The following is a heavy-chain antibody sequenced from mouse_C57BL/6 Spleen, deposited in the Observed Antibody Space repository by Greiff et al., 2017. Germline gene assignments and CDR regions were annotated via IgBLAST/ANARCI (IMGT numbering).Heavy chain of an antibody. CDR3: TTYYGSSYVWFAY. V-gene: IGHV14-4*01. CDR2: IEPETGDT. J-gene: IGHJ3*01. CDR1: GFNIKDDY. Sequence: VQLQQSGAELVRPGASVKLSCTASGFNIKDDYMHWVKQRPEQGLEWIGWIEPETGDTEYASKFQGKATITADTSSNTAYLQLSSLTSEDTSVYYCTTYYGSSYVWFAYWGQGTLVTVSA. D-gene: IGHD1-1*01.